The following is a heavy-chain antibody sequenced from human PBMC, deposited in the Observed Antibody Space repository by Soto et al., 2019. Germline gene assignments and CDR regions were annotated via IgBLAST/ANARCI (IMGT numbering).Heavy chain of an antibody. J-gene: IGHJ4*02. CDR1: GFTFTSSA. CDR3: AAHPKYYYDSSGYYYFDY. V-gene: IGHV1-58*01. Sequence: SVKVSCKASGFTFTSSAVQWVRQARGQRLEWIGWIVVGSGNTNYAQKFQERVTITRDMSTSTAYMELSSLRSEDTAVYYCAAHPKYYYDSSGYYYFDYWGQGTLVTVSS. D-gene: IGHD3-22*01. CDR2: IVVGSGNT.